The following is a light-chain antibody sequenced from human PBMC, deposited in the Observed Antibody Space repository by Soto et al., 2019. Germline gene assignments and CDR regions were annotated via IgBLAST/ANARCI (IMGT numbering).Light chain of an antibody. CDR2: DVS. CDR1: QGVTTN. J-gene: IGKJ5*01. V-gene: IGKV3-15*01. CDR3: QQYGSSLIT. Sequence: EIVMTPSPASLSVSPGERVSLSCRAGQGVTTNFAWYQQKSGQSPRLLIYDVSTRATGVPARFSGTGSETDFTLTISGLQSEDSAVYFCQQYGSSLITFGQGTRLEIK.